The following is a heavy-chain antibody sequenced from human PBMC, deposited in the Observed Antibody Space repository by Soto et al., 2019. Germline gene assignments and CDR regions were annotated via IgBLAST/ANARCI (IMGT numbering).Heavy chain of an antibody. CDR1: GGSISSDDYY. V-gene: IGHV4-30-4*01. J-gene: IGHJ5*02. D-gene: IGHD1-26*01. Sequence: TSETLSLTCTVSGGSISSDDYYWSWLRQPTGKGLEWIGDISHSGSTYYIPSLKSRVTISVDTSKNQFSLKLRSVTAADTAVYYCARGREPLSGGRWFDPWGQGTLVTVSS. CDR2: ISHSGST. CDR3: ARGREPLSGGRWFDP.